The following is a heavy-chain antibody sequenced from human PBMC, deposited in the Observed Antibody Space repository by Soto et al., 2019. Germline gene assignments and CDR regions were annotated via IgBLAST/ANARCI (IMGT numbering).Heavy chain of an antibody. CDR3: ARDPRVRSWFDY. V-gene: IGHV3-21*01. CDR2: ISSSSSYI. D-gene: IGHD6-6*01. CDR1: GFTFSSYS. J-gene: IGHJ4*02. Sequence: EVQLVESGGGLVKPGGSLRLSCTASGFTFSSYSMNWFRQAPGKVLEWVSSISSSSSYIYYADSVKGRFTISKDNAKNSLYLQMNSLRAEDTAVYYCARDPRVRSWFDYWGQGTLVTVSS.